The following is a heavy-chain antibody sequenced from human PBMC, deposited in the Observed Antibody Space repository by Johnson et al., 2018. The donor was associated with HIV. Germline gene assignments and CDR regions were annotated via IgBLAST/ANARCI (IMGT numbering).Heavy chain of an antibody. CDR2: IRNKAKNYAT. Sequence: VQLVESGGGLVQPGGSLKLSCAASGFTFSGSAIHWVRQASGKGLEWVGRIRNKAKNYATEYGASVKGRFTISRDNSKNTLYLQMNSLRAEDTAVYYCAKDRYYDSSGPDAFDIWGQGTMVTVSS. CDR3: AKDRYYDSSGPDAFDI. J-gene: IGHJ3*02. CDR1: GFTFSGSA. V-gene: IGHV3-73*02. D-gene: IGHD3-22*01.